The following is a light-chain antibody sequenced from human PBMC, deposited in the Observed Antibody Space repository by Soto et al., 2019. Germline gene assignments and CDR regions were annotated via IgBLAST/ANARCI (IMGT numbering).Light chain of an antibody. CDR2: GAS. V-gene: IGKV3-15*01. CDR3: QQYNNWPPTGT. CDR1: QSVSSN. J-gene: IGKJ1*01. Sequence: EIVMTQSPATLSVSPGERATLSCRASQSVSSNLAWYQQKPGQAPRLLIYGASTRATGIPARFSGSGSGTESTLTIGSLQSEDFAVYYCQQYNNWPPTGTFGQETKVEIK.